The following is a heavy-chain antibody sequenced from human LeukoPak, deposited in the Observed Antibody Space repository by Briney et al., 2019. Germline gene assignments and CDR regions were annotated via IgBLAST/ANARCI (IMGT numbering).Heavy chain of an antibody. D-gene: IGHD3-22*01. Sequence: GGSLRLSCAASGFTFSSYAMHWVRQAPGKGLEWVAVISYDGSNKYYADSVKGRFTISRDNSKNTLYLQMNSLRAEDTAVHYCARDVDSSGYYYFGYWGQGTLVTVSS. V-gene: IGHV3-30*04. J-gene: IGHJ4*02. CDR2: ISYDGSNK. CDR1: GFTFSSYA. CDR3: ARDVDSSGYYYFGY.